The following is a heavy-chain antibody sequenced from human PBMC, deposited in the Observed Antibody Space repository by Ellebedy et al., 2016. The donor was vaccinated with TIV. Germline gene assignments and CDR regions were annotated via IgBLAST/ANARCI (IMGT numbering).Heavy chain of an antibody. CDR3: ARPPDGGNRWRCFAY. CDR2: INPSGDSS. Sequence: AASVKVSCKASGYTFIDYYIYWVRQAPGQGLAWMASINPSGDSSIFAERFQGRVTVTSDTSANTVYLELSSLRSEDTAVYYCARPPDGGNRWRCFAYWGQGTLVTVSS. CDR1: GYTFIDYY. V-gene: IGHV1-46*01. J-gene: IGHJ4*02. D-gene: IGHD4-23*01.